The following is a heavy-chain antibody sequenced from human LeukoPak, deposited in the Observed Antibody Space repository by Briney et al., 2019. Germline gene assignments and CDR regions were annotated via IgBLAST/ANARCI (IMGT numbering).Heavy chain of an antibody. J-gene: IGHJ6*04. CDR1: GYTLIELS. CDR2: FDPEDGET. Sequence: GASVKVSCKVSGYTLIELSMHWVRQAPGKGLEWMGGFDPEDGETIYAQKFQGRVTMTEDTSTDTAYMELSSLRSEDTAVYYCATPHRHPGGSGSYVLDVWGKGTTVTISS. V-gene: IGHV1-24*01. CDR3: ATPHRHPGGSGSYVLDV. D-gene: IGHD3-10*01.